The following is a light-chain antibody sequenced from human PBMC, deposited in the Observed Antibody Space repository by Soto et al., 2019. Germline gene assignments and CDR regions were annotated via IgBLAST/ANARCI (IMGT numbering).Light chain of an antibody. Sequence: QSVLTQPASVSGSPGQSITISCTGTSSDVGGYNYVSWYQQHPGKAPKLMIYDNYWRPSGIPDRFSASKSGTSATLGITGLQTGDEADYYCATWDSSLSAVVVGGGTQLTVL. CDR1: SSDVGGYNY. V-gene: IGLV1-51*01. CDR3: ATWDSSLSAVV. J-gene: IGLJ7*01. CDR2: DNY.